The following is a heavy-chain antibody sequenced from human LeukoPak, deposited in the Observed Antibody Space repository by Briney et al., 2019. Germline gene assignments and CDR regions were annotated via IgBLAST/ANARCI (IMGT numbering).Heavy chain of an antibody. CDR2: INSSGSYI. CDR3: ARAADYYESSGYYPDGFYI. CDR1: GFTFSTYS. J-gene: IGHJ3*02. D-gene: IGHD3-22*01. Sequence: PGGSLRLSCAASGFTFSTYSMNWVRQAPGKGLEWVSYINSSGSYIYYADSVTGRFTISRDNAKNSLYLQMNSLRAGDTAVYYWARAADYYESSGYYPDGFYIWGQGTMVTVFS. V-gene: IGHV3-21*01.